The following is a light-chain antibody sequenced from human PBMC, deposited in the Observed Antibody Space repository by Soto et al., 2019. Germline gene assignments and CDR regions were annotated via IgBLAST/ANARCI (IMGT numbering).Light chain of an antibody. J-gene: IGLJ1*01. V-gene: IGLV1-44*01. Sequence: QSVLTQPPSASGTPGQRVTISCSGSRSNIGSNTVNWYQQLPGSAPKLLIYTNNQRPSGVPDRFSASKSGTSASLAISGLQSEDEAEYYCAAWDDSLNGVYVFGTGTKLTVL. CDR3: AAWDDSLNGVYV. CDR2: TNN. CDR1: RSNIGSNT.